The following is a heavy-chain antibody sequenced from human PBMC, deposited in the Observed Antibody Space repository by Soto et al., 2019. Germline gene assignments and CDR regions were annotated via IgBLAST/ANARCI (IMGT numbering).Heavy chain of an antibody. D-gene: IGHD6-19*01. V-gene: IGHV3-48*03. Sequence: GGSLRLSCEASGFTFSNYEMNWVRQAPGKGLEWVSYIRRSGTTIYYSDSVKGRFTISRDNSKNTLYLQMNSLRAEDTAVYYCARAEGWFDYWGQGILVTVSS. J-gene: IGHJ4*02. CDR1: GFTFSNYE. CDR2: IRRSGTTI. CDR3: ARAEGWFDY.